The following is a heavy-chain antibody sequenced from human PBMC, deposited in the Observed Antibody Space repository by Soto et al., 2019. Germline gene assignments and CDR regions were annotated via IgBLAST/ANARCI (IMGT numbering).Heavy chain of an antibody. J-gene: IGHJ3*02. Sequence: GGSLRLSCAASGFTFDSSWMHWVRQAAGKGLVWVSRINGDGTSTSYADSVKGRFTISRDNAKNTLYLQMDSLRVEDTAVYYCTRWDYNSANAFHIWGQGTMVTVSS. CDR2: INGDGTST. D-gene: IGHD1-1*01. V-gene: IGHV3-74*01. CDR3: TRWDYNSANAFHI. CDR1: GFTFDSSW.